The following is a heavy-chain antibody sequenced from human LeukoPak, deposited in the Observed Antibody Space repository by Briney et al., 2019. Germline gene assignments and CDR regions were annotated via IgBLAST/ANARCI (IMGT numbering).Heavy chain of an antibody. CDR3: ARVVYDSSTYPKSYFDF. V-gene: IGHV4-39*07. CDR2: IYYRGIT. D-gene: IGHD3-22*01. Sequence: SETLSLTCTVSGGSISSRIYYWGWIRQPPGKGLEWIGSIYYRGITYYNPSLKSRVTISVDTSKNQFSLKLSSVTAADTAVYYCARVVYDSSTYPKSYFDFWGQGTLVTVSS. CDR1: GGSISSRIYY. J-gene: IGHJ4*02.